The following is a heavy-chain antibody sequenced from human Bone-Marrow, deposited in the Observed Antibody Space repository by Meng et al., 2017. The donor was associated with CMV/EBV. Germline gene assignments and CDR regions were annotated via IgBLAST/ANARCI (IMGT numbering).Heavy chain of an antibody. CDR2: ISAYNGNT. V-gene: IGHV1-18*04. CDR3: AREHIMITFGGASFYDY. Sequence: ASVKVSCKASGYTFTGYYMHWVRQTPGQGLEWMGWISAYNGNTNYAQKLQGRVTMTTDTSTSTAYMELRSLRSDVTAVYYCAREHIMITFGGASFYDYWGQGTLVTVSS. J-gene: IGHJ4*02. CDR1: GYTFTGYY. D-gene: IGHD3-16*01.